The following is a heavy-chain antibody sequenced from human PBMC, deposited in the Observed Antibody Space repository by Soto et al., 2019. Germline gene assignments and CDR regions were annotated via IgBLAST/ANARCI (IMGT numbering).Heavy chain of an antibody. Sequence: QLVESGGGVVQPGRSLRLSCAASGFTFSSYAMHWVRQAPGKGLEWVAVISYDGSNKYYADSVKGRFTISRDNSKNTLYLQMNGLRAEDTAVYYCARDSSIAAMDVWGQGTTVTVSS. V-gene: IGHV3-30-3*01. D-gene: IGHD6-6*01. CDR1: GFTFSSYA. CDR2: ISYDGSNK. J-gene: IGHJ6*02. CDR3: ARDSSIAAMDV.